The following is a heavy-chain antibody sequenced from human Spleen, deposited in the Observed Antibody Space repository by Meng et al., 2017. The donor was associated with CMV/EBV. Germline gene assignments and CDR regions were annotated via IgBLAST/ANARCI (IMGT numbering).Heavy chain of an antibody. Sequence: ISSSGNYWGWIRQPPGKGLEWIGSIYYSGSTHHKPSLKSRVTISVDTSKNHFSLKLSSVTAADTAVYYCAREIVIEPAAIFDYFDPWGQGTLVTVSS. D-gene: IGHD2-2*01. CDR1: ISSSGNY. CDR3: AREIVIEPAAIFDYFDP. V-gene: IGHV4-39*07. CDR2: IYYSGST. J-gene: IGHJ5*02.